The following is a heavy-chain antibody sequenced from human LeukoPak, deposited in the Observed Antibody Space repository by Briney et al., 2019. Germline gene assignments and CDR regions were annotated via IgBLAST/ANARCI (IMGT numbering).Heavy chain of an antibody. CDR2: IYYSGST. Sequence: SETLSLTCTVSGGSISSYYWSWIRQPPGKGLEWIGYIYYSGSTNYNPSLKSRVTISVDTSKNQFSLKLSSVTAADTAVYYCARLSGGDYMDVWGKGTTVTVSS. CDR1: GGSISSYY. J-gene: IGHJ6*03. CDR3: ARLSGGDYMDV. V-gene: IGHV4-59*01. D-gene: IGHD2-2*01.